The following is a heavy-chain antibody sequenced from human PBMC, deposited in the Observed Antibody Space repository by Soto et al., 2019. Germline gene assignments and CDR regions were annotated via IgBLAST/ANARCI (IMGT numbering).Heavy chain of an antibody. Sequence: QLQLQESGPGLVKPSETLSLTCTVSGGSISSSSYYWGSIRQPPGKGLEWIGSVYYSGSTYYNPSLKSRVNISVDTSKNHFSLKLSSVTAADTAVYYCASITYYGSGSPFDPGGQGTLVIVSS. CDR1: GGSISSSSYY. CDR3: ASITYYGSGSPFDP. J-gene: IGHJ5*02. D-gene: IGHD3-10*01. CDR2: VYYSGST. V-gene: IGHV4-39*01.